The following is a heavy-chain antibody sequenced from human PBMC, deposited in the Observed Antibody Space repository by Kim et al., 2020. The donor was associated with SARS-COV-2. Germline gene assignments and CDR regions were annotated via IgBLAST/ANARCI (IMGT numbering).Heavy chain of an antibody. CDR3: ARDNRYSGHAVAFDI. Sequence: ASVKVSCKASGYTFTSYAMNWVRQAPGQGREWMGWINTNTGNPTYAQGFTGRFVFSLDTSVSTAYLQISSLKAEDTAVYYCARDNRYSGHAVAFDIWGQGTMVTVSS. D-gene: IGHD5-12*01. J-gene: IGHJ3*02. CDR1: GYTFTSYA. CDR2: INTNTGNP. V-gene: IGHV7-4-1*02.